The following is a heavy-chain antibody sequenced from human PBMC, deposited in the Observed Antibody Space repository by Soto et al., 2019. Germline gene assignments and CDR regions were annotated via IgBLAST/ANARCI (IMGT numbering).Heavy chain of an antibody. CDR3: ATVFGGDTAAADNNWFDP. Sequence: ASVKVSCKVSGYTLTELSMHWVRQAPGKGLEWMGGFDPEDGETIYAQKFQGRVTMTEDTSTDTAYMELSSLRSEDTAVYYCATVFGGDTAAADNNWFDPWGQGTLVTVSS. J-gene: IGHJ5*02. D-gene: IGHD6-13*01. CDR1: GYTLTELS. CDR2: FDPEDGET. V-gene: IGHV1-24*01.